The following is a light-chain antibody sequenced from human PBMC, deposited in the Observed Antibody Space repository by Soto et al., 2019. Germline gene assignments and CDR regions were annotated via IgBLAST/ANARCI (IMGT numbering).Light chain of an antibody. CDR3: LQYSSYPLT. V-gene: IGKV1-17*03. CDR2: AAS. CDR1: QGIRNY. Sequence: DIQMTQSPSAMSASVGDRVTITCRASQGIRNYLAWFQQKSGKVPKRLIYAASSLQSGVPSRFSGSGSGTEFTLTINNLQPEDFASYYCLQYSSYPLTFGGGTKVEVK. J-gene: IGKJ4*01.